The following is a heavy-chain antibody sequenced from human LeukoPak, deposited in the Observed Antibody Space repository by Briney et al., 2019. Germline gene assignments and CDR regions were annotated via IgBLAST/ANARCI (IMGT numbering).Heavy chain of an antibody. D-gene: IGHD6-19*01. J-gene: IGHJ4*02. Sequence: SQTLSLTCAISGDSVSSNSAAWNWIRQSPSRGLEWLGRAYYRSKWYNDYAVSVKSRITINPDTSKNQFSLQLNSVTPEDTAVYYCARGVYSSGWYVDDYWGQGTLVTVSS. CDR2: AYYRSKWYN. CDR1: GDSVSSNSAA. CDR3: ARGVYSSGWYVDDY. V-gene: IGHV6-1*01.